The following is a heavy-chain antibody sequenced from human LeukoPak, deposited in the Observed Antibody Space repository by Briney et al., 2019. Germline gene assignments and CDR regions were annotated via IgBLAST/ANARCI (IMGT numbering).Heavy chain of an antibody. CDR3: TRDAMSSGLFDY. CDR1: GFTFGDYA. J-gene: IGHJ4*02. V-gene: IGHV3-49*04. CDR2: IRSKAYGGTT. Sequence: RPGRSLRLSCTASGFTFGDYAMSWVRQAPGKGLEWVGFIRSKAYGGTTEYAASAKGRFTISRDDSKSIAYLQMNSLKTEDTAVYYCTRDAMSSGLFDYWGQGTLVTVSS. D-gene: IGHD6-19*01.